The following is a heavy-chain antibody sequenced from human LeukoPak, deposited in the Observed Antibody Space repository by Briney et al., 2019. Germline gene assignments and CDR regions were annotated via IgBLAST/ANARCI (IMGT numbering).Heavy chain of an antibody. CDR2: IRYDGSNK. CDR3: ANRWDCSSTSCPGGIDY. J-gene: IGHJ4*02. Sequence: GGAPRISLAAAGVTFSSHWMHWGPQGPGKGVGGGGFIRYDGSNKYYADSVKGRFTISRDNSKNTLYLQMNSLRAEDTAVYYCANRWDCSSTSCPGGIDYWGQGTLVTVSS. CDR1: GVTFSSHW. V-gene: IGHV3-30*02. D-gene: IGHD2-2*01.